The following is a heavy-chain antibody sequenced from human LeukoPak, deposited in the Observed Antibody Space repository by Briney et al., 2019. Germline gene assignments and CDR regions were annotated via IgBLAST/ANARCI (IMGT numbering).Heavy chain of an antibody. D-gene: IGHD2-15*01. CDR3: ARDFCSSGSCHEDY. CDR2: ISGSGGST. J-gene: IGHJ4*02. Sequence: GGSLRLSCAASGFTFSSYAMSWVRQAPGKGLEWVSAISGSGGSTYYADSVKGRFTISRDNAKNSLYLQMNSLRAEDTAVYYCARDFCSSGSCHEDYWGQGTLVTVSS. CDR1: GFTFSSYA. V-gene: IGHV3-23*01.